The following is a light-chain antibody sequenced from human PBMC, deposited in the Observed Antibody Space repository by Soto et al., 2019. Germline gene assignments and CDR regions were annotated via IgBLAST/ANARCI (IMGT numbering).Light chain of an antibody. V-gene: IGKV3-15*01. CDR2: DTS. CDR1: QSVGNK. CDR3: QQYYSWPL. Sequence: EIVMTQSPATLSVSPEEGATLSCRASQSVGNKLAWYQQKPGQPPSLLIYDTSTRAAAVPARFSGSGSGTAFTLTITGLQSEDFAVYYCQQYYSWPLFGPGTKVEI. J-gene: IGKJ3*01.